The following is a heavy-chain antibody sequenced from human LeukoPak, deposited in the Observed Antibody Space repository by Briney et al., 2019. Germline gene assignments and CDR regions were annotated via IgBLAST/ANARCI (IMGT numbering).Heavy chain of an antibody. J-gene: IGHJ4*02. CDR3: ARGVATTGDFDY. CDR2: INHSGNT. D-gene: IGHD5-24*01. V-gene: IGHV4-34*01. CDR1: GGSFSGYY. Sequence: SETLSLTCAVYGGSFSGYYWSWIRQPPGKGLEWIGEINHSGNTNYNPSLKSRVTISVDTSKNQFSLKLSSVTAADTAVYYCARGVATTGDFDYWGQGTLVTVSS.